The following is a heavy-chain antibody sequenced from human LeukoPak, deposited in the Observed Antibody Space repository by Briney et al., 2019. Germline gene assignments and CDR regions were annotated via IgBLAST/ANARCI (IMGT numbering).Heavy chain of an antibody. D-gene: IGHD6-6*01. Sequence: SSETLSLTCTVSGGSISSSSYYWGWIRQPPGTGLEWIGSIYYSGSTYYNPSLKSRVTISVDTSKNQFSLKLSSVTAADTAVYYCARLGYSSSGKGRYYFDDWGQGTLVTVSS. CDR2: IYYSGST. J-gene: IGHJ4*02. CDR3: ARLGYSSSGKGRYYFDD. V-gene: IGHV4-39*01. CDR1: GGSISSSSYY.